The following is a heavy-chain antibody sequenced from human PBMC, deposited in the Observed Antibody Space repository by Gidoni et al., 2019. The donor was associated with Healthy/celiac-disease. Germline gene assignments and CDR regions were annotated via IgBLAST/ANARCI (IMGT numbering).Heavy chain of an antibody. CDR3: ASAYSSRLPPGA. Sequence: QLQLQESGPGLVKPSETLSLTCTVSGGSISSSSSYWGWIRQPPGKGLEWIGSIYYSGSTYYNPSLKSRGTISVDTSKNQFSLKLSSVTAADTAVYYCASAYSSRLPPGAWGQGTLVTVSS. CDR1: GGSISSSSSY. D-gene: IGHD6-13*01. V-gene: IGHV4-39*07. J-gene: IGHJ5*02. CDR2: IYYSGST.